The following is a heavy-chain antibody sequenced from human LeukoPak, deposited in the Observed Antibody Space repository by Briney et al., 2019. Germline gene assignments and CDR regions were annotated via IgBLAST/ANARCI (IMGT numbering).Heavy chain of an antibody. CDR3: ARDASSGWPIDY. Sequence: SQTLSLTCSVSGGSISSGVYSWSWIRQHPGKGLEWIGRIYTSGSTNYNPSLKSRVTMSVDTSKNQFSLKLSSVTAADTAVYYCARDASSGWPIDYWGQGTLVTVSS. D-gene: IGHD6-19*01. CDR1: GGSISSGVYS. V-gene: IGHV4-61*02. J-gene: IGHJ4*02. CDR2: IYTSGST.